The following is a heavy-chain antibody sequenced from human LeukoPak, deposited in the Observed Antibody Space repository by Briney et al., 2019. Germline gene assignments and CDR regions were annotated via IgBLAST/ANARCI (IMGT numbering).Heavy chain of an antibody. CDR1: GGSISSSNW. Sequence: PSQTPSLTCAVSGGSISSSNWWSWVRQPPGKGLEWIGSIYHSGSTYYNPSLKSRVTISVDTSKNQFSLKLSSVTAADTAVYYCARGRGTTVTPASLTYYYYGMDVWGQGTTVTVSS. D-gene: IGHD4-17*01. V-gene: IGHV4-4*02. J-gene: IGHJ6*02. CDR3: ARGRGTTVTPASLTYYYYGMDV. CDR2: IYHSGST.